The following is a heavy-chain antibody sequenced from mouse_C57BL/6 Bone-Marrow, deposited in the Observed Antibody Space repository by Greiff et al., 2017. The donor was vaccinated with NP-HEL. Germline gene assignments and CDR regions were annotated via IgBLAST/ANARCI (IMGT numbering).Heavy chain of an antibody. CDR2: ISDGGSYT. Sequence: EVQVVESGGGLVKPGGSLKLSCAASGFTFSSYAMSWVRQTPEKRLEWVATISDGGSYTYYPDNVKGRFTISRDNAKNNLYLQMSHLKSEDTAMYYCAREPIYYGNYDWFAYWGQGTLVTVSA. V-gene: IGHV5-4*01. CDR3: AREPIYYGNYDWFAY. D-gene: IGHD2-1*01. CDR1: GFTFSSYA. J-gene: IGHJ3*01.